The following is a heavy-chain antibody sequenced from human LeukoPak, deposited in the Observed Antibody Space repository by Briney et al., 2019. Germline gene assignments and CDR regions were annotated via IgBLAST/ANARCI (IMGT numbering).Heavy chain of an antibody. CDR3: ARSATYCSGGSCYWFDP. CDR2: IIPIFGIA. D-gene: IGHD2-15*01. V-gene: IGHV1-69*10. J-gene: IGHJ5*02. CDR1: GGTFSSYA. Sequence: SVKVSCKASGGTFSSYAISWVRQAPGQGLEWMGGIIPIFGIANYAQKFQGRVTITADKSTSTAYMELSSLRSEDTAVYYCARSATYCSGGSCYWFDPWGQGTLVTVSS.